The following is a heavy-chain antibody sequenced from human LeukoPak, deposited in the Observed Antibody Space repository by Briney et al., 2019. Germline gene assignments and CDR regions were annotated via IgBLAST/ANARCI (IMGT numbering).Heavy chain of an antibody. CDR1: GSSISNSDYY. CDR2: INYRGST. CDR3: ARLLYSSGWYSPVAFDI. V-gene: IGHV4-39*01. Sequence: SETLSLTCTVSGSSISNSDYYWDWIRQPPGKGLEWIGSINYRGSTYYNPSLKSRVTISVDTSKNQFSLKLSSVTAADTAVYYCARLLYSSGWYSPVAFDIWGQGTMVTVSS. J-gene: IGHJ3*02. D-gene: IGHD6-19*01.